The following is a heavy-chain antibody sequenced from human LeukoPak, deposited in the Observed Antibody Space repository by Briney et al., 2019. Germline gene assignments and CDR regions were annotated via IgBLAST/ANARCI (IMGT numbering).Heavy chain of an antibody. CDR2: IWYDGSNK. CDR3: ARGVHMYSSGWYESYYYYGMDV. D-gene: IGHD6-19*01. Sequence: GGSLGLSCAASGFPFSSYGMHWVRQAPGKGLEWVAVIWYDGSNKYYADSVKGRFTISRDNSKNTLYLQMNSLRAEDTAVYYCARGVHMYSSGWYESYYYYGMDVWGQGTTVTVSS. CDR1: GFPFSSYG. J-gene: IGHJ6*02. V-gene: IGHV3-33*01.